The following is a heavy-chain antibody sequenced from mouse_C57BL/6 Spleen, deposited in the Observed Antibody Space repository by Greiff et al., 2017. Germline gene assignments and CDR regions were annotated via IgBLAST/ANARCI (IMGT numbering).Heavy chain of an antibody. Sequence: VQRVESGAELMKPGASVKLSCKATGYTFTGYWIAWVKQRPGHGLEWIGEILPGSGSTNYNEKFKGKATFTADTSSNTAYMQLSSLTTEDSAIYYCARAFIYYGNYNFDYWGQGTTLTVSS. CDR2: ILPGSGST. J-gene: IGHJ2*01. CDR3: ARAFIYYGNYNFDY. D-gene: IGHD2-1*01. CDR1: GYTFTGYW. V-gene: IGHV1-9*01.